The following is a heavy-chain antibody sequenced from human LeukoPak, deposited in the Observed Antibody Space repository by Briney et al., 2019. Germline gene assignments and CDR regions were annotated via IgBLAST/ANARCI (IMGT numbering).Heavy chain of an antibody. CDR2: VDPEDGET. Sequence: ASVKVSCKASGYTFTDYYMHWVQQAPGKGLEWMGRVDPEDGETIYAEKFQGRVTITADTSTDTAYMELSSLRSEDTAVYYCATGRYYDFWSGYWAPDYWGQGTLVTVSS. V-gene: IGHV1-69-2*01. CDR1: GYTFTDYY. D-gene: IGHD3-3*01. CDR3: ATGRYYDFWSGYWAPDY. J-gene: IGHJ4*02.